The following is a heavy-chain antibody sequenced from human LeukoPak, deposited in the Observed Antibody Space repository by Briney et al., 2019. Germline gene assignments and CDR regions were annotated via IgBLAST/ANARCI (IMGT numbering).Heavy chain of an antibody. CDR3: ARDENYYDGSNYQYGYEY. J-gene: IGHJ4*02. CDR2: ISAYNGKT. V-gene: IGHV1-18*01. Sequence: ASVTLSCTASGYTFTIYGITWARQAPGQGLGRMGWISAYNGKTNYAQKLQGRVTMTTDTFTSTAYMELRSLRSDDTALYYCARDENYYDGSNYQYGYEYWGQGTLVTVSS. D-gene: IGHD3-22*01. CDR1: GYTFTIYG.